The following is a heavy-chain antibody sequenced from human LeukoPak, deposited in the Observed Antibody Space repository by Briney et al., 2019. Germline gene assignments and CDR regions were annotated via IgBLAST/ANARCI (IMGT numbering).Heavy chain of an antibody. Sequence: GRSLRLSCAASGFTFSSYGMHWVRQAPGKGLEWVAVIWYDGSNKYYADSVKGRFTISRDNSKNTLYLQMNSLSAEGTAVYYCAREGDEILKINWFAPWGQGTRVTVSS. CDR2: IWYDGSNK. CDR3: AREGDEILKINWFAP. V-gene: IGHV3-33*01. D-gene: IGHD3-9*01. J-gene: IGHJ5*02. CDR1: GFTFSSYG.